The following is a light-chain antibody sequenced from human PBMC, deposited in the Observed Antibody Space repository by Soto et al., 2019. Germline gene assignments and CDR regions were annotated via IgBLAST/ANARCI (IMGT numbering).Light chain of an antibody. CDR1: QSLLHSNGYNF. J-gene: IGKJ5*01. CDR2: LGS. CDR3: TQGLQTPIT. Sequence: DIVMTQSPLSLPVIPGEPASISCRSSQSLLHSNGYNFLDWYLQKPGQSPQLLIYLGSNRASGVPDRFSGSGSGTDFTLKISRVEAEDVGVYYCTQGLQTPITFGQGTRLEIK. V-gene: IGKV2-28*01.